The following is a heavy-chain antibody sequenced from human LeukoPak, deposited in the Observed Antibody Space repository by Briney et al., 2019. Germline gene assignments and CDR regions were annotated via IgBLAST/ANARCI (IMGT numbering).Heavy chain of an antibody. CDR1: GGSISSSNYY. V-gene: IGHV4-39*01. CDR3: ARTKYSSGWYVVRSGDPFDY. J-gene: IGHJ4*02. Sequence: SETLSLTCTVSGGSISSSNYYWGWIRQPPGKGLEWIGSIYYSGSTYYNPSLKSRVTISVDTSKNQFSLKLSSVTAADTAVYYCARTKYSSGWYVVRSGDPFDYWGQGTLVTVSS. CDR2: IYYSGST. D-gene: IGHD6-19*01.